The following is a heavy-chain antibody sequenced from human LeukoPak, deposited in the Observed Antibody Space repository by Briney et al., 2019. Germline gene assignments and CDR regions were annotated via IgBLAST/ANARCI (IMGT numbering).Heavy chain of an antibody. CDR1: GVSFSGYA. D-gene: IGHD5-24*01. CDR3: ASGYNYGFDY. Sequence: PGGSLRLSCAASGVSFSGYAMDWVRQAPGKGLEWVAFIQYDGSQKSYVDSVKGRFTISRDNSKNTLYLQMNSLRAEDTALYYCASGYNYGFDYWGQGTLVTVPS. CDR2: IQYDGSQK. V-gene: IGHV3-30*02. J-gene: IGHJ4*02.